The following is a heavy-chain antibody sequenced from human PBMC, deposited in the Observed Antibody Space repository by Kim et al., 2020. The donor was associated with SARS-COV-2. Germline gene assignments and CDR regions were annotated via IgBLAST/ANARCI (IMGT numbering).Heavy chain of an antibody. J-gene: IGHJ4*02. Sequence: GESLKISCKGSGYRFTTYWIGWVRQMPGKGLEWMGMVYPGDSDTRYRPSFQGHVTISADKSISTAYLQWSSLKASDTAMYYCARRSSTSSFDYWGQGTLV. CDR3: ARRSSTSSFDY. V-gene: IGHV5-51*01. CDR1: GYRFTTYW. CDR2: VYPGDSDT. D-gene: IGHD2-2*01.